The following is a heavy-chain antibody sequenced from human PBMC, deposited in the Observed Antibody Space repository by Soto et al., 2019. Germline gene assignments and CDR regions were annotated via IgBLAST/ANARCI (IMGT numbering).Heavy chain of an antibody. CDR3: ARGPDWASSGPDH. V-gene: IGHV1-2*02. CDR1: GYTFTSYY. Sequence: ASVKVSCKASGYTFTSYYIHWVRQAPGQGLEWMGWVNPNGGGTHYSKKFLGRVTMTSDTSITTAYMDLSRLTSDDAAVYFCARGPDWASSGPDHWGQGTLVTVSS. D-gene: IGHD3-9*01. CDR2: VNPNGGGT. J-gene: IGHJ4*02.